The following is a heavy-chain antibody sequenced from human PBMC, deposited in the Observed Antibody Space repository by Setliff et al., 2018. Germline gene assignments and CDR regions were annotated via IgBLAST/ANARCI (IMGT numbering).Heavy chain of an antibody. CDR1: GYTFTSYA. Sequence: ASVKVSCKASGYTFTSYAMNWVRQAPGKGLEWMGRINPNSGGTNYAQKFQGRVTMTRDTSISTAYMELSRLRSDDTAVYSCARKGLDYSLHFDYWGQGTLVTVSS. CDR3: ARKGLDYSLHFDY. D-gene: IGHD5-18*01. J-gene: IGHJ4*02. CDR2: INPNSGGT. V-gene: IGHV1-2*06.